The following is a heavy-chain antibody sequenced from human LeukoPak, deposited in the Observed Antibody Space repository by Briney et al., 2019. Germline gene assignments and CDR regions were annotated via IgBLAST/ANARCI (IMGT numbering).Heavy chain of an antibody. CDR2: INPDNGDT. J-gene: IGHJ3*02. D-gene: IGHD2-8*01. CDR1: GYSFTNHD. Sequence: ASVKVSCKASGYSFTNHDMHWVRLAPGQRLEWMGCINPDNGDTKYSQEFQGRVTMTRDTSISTAYMELSRLRSDDTAVYYCARAYCTNGVCYTPGAFDIWGQGTMVTVSS. CDR3: ARAYCTNGVCYTPGAFDI. V-gene: IGHV1-2*02.